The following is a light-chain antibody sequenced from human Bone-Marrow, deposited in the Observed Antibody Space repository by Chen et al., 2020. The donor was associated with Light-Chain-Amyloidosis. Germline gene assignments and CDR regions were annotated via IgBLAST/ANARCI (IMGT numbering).Light chain of an antibody. V-gene: IGKV3-20*01. CDR1: PTISSNY. CDR2: GSS. CDR3: QQYGTSPLT. J-gene: IGKJ4*01. Sequence: EIVLTQSPGTLSLSPGDGANLSCRDSPTISSNYLTWYQQKFGQAPRLLIFGSSSRATGIPDRFTGSGSGTDFTLTINRLEPEEFAMYYCQQYGTSPLTFGGGTKVEIK.